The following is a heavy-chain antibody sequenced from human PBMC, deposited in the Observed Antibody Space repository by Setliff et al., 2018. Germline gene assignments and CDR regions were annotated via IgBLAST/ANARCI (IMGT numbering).Heavy chain of an antibody. J-gene: IGHJ4*02. Sequence: QPGGSLRLSCAASGFTFSNYWMSWVRQAPGKGLEWVANIQQGGGEKYYLDSVNGRFTISRDNAKDSLYLQMNSLRAEDTAVYYCASSNYGGEDYWGQGTLVTVSS. V-gene: IGHV3-7*01. D-gene: IGHD4-17*01. CDR3: ASSNYGGEDY. CDR2: IQQGGGEK. CDR1: GFTFSNYW.